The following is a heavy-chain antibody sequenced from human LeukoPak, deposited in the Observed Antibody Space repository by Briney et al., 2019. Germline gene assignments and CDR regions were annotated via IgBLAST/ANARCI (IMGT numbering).Heavy chain of an antibody. CDR2: IYHSGST. V-gene: IGHV4-4*02. J-gene: IGHJ4*02. Sequence: SETLSLTCAVSGGPISSSHWWSWVRQPPGKGLEWIGEIYHSGSTNYNPSLKSRVTISVDNSKNQFSLKLSSVTAADTAVYYCARLWTGYSDSSGYYYLDYWGQGTLVTVSS. CDR3: ARLWTGYSDSSGYYYLDY. D-gene: IGHD3-22*01. CDR1: GGPISSSHW.